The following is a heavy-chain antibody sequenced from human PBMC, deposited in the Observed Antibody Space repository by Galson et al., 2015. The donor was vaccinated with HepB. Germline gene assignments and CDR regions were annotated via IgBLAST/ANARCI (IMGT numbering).Heavy chain of an antibody. Sequence: SLRLSCAASGFTFSSYSFHWVRQAPGKGLEWVAVISYDGSNKNLADSVKGRFTISRDESRNTLHLQMNSLTLEDTAVHYCAAEKDPRRSWVDALIYYGLAVWGQGTTVTVSS. CDR2: ISYDGSNK. J-gene: IGHJ6*02. CDR3: AAEKDPRRSWVDALIYYGLAV. D-gene: IGHD6-13*01. V-gene: IGHV3-30*04. CDR1: GFTFSSYS.